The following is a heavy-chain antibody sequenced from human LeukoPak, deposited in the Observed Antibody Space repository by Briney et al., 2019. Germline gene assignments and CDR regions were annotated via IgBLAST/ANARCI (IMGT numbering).Heavy chain of an antibody. CDR3: ARVGVGETGGRLFDY. D-gene: IGHD1-26*01. CDR2: IYYSGST. V-gene: IGHV4-39*07. Sequence: SSETLSLTCSVSGGSISSRSYYWGWIRQPPGKGLEWIGSIYYSGSTYYNPSLKSRITISVDTSNNQCSRKVRSVTAADTAVYYCARVGVGETGGRLFDYWGQGTLVTVSS. J-gene: IGHJ4*02. CDR1: GGSISSRSYY.